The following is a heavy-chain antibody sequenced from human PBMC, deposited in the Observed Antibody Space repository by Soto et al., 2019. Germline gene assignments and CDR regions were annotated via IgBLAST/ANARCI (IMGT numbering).Heavy chain of an antibody. D-gene: IGHD2-15*01. CDR2: ISWNSGSI. CDR1: GFTFDDYA. J-gene: IGHJ3*02. Sequence: GGSLRLSCAASGFTFDDYAMHWVRQAPGKGQEWFSGISWNSGSIGYADSVKGRSTISRDNAKNSLYLQMNSLRAEDTALYYCAKDTDSDIVVVVAADDDFDIWGQGTMVTVSS. CDR3: AKDTDSDIVVVVAADDDFDI. V-gene: IGHV3-9*01.